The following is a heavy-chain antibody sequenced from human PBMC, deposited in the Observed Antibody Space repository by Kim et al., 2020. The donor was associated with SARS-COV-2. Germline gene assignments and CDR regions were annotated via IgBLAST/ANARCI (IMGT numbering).Heavy chain of an antibody. CDR1: GDSVSSNSAA. V-gene: IGHV6-1*01. J-gene: IGHJ3*02. D-gene: IGHD3-9*01. Sequence: SQTLSLTCAISGDSVSSNSAAWNWIRQSPSRGLEWLGRTYYRSKWYNDYAVSVKSRITINPDTSKNQFSLQLNSVTPEDTAVYYCASGSDQLYFDWLLYAFDIWGQGTMVTVSS. CDR3: ASGSDQLYFDWLLYAFDI. CDR2: TYYRSKWYN.